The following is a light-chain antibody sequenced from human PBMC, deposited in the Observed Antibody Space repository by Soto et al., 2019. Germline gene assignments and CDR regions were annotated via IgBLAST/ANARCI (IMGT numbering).Light chain of an antibody. CDR1: QSISRS. J-gene: IGKJ1*01. CDR2: GAS. Sequence: EIVLTQSPATLSVSPGERATLSGMTSQSISRSLAWYQQKPGQAPRLLIYGASSRATGIPDRFSGSGSGTDFTLTISRLEPEDFAVYYCQQYGSSPWTFGQGTKVDIK. CDR3: QQYGSSPWT. V-gene: IGKV3-20*01.